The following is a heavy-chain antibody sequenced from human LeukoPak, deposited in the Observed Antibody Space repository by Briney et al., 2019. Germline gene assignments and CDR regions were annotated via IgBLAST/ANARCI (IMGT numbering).Heavy chain of an antibody. V-gene: IGHV1-2*02. Sequence: ASVKVSCTASGYTFTGYYMHWVRKAPGQGLEWMGWINPNSGGTNYAQKFQGRVTMTRDTSISTAYMELSRLRSDDTAVYYCARDRGRKQWPLGYWGQGTLVTVSS. D-gene: IGHD6-19*01. CDR1: GYTFTGYY. CDR2: INPNSGGT. J-gene: IGHJ4*02. CDR3: ARDRGRKQWPLGY.